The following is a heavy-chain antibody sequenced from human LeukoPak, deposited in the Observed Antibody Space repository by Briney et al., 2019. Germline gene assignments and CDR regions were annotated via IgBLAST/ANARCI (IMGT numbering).Heavy chain of an antibody. CDR2: MNPNSGNT. V-gene: IGHV1-8*03. Sequence: ASVKVSCKASGYTFTSYDINWVRQATGQGLEWMGWMNPNSGNTDYAQKFQGRVTITRNTSISTAYMELSSLRSEDTAVYYCARGTIVVVPAAMLAFDIWGQGTMVTVSS. CDR3: ARGTIVVVPAAMLAFDI. D-gene: IGHD2-2*01. CDR1: GYTFTSYD. J-gene: IGHJ3*02.